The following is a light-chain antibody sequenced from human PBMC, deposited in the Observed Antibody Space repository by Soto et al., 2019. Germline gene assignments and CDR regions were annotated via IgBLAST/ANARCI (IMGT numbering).Light chain of an antibody. V-gene: IGKV1-27*01. CDR3: QKYNSAAFT. CDR2: AAS. J-gene: IGKJ3*01. Sequence: DVQMTQSPSSLSASVGDSVTITCRASQGISSYLAWYQQTPGKVPKLLIYAASTLPSGVPSRFSGSGSGTVFTLTISSLQPEDVATYYCQKYNSAAFTFGPATKVDLK. CDR1: QGISSY.